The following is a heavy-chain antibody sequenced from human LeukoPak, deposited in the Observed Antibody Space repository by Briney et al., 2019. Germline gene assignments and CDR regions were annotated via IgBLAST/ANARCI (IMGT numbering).Heavy chain of an antibody. D-gene: IGHD6-6*01. CDR2: INHSGST. J-gene: IGHJ5*02. CDR1: GGSSSGYY. Sequence: ASETLSLTCAVYGGSSSGYYWSWIRQPPGKGLEWIGEINHSGSTNYNPSLKSRVTISVDTSKNQFSLKLSSVTAADTAVYYCARGWKFYSSSSGWFDPWGQGTLVTVSS. CDR3: ARGWKFYSSSSGWFDP. V-gene: IGHV4-34*01.